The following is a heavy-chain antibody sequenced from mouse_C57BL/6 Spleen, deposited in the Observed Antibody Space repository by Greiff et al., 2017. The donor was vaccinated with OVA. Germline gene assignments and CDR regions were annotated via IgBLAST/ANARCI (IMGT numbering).Heavy chain of an antibody. CDR1: GFTFSSYA. CDR2: ISSGGDYI. V-gene: IGHV5-9-1*02. J-gene: IGHJ1*03. CDR3: TRDGITTVVATGYFDV. D-gene: IGHD1-1*01. Sequence: EVMLVESGEGLVKPGGSLKLSCAASGFTFSSYAMSWVRQTPEKRLEWVAYISSGGDYIYYADTVKGRFTISRDNARNTLYLQMSSLKSEDTAMYYCTRDGITTVVATGYFDVWGTGTTGTVSS.